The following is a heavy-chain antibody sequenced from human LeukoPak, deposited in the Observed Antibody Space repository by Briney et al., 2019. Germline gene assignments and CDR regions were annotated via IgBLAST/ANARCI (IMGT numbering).Heavy chain of an antibody. D-gene: IGHD5-18*01. CDR3: ARDRGYSTFDI. V-gene: IGHV3-7*05. CDR2: IEQEGSEK. J-gene: IGHJ3*02. Sequence: GGSLRLSCAASGFTFSTYWMSCVRLAPGKGLEWVANIEQEGSEKNYVDSVKGRFTISRDNAKNSLYLQMNSLRAEDTAVYYCARDRGYSTFDIWGQGTMVTVSS. CDR1: GFTFSTYW.